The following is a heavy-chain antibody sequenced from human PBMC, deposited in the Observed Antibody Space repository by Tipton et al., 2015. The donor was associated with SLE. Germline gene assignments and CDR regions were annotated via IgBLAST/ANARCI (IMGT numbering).Heavy chain of an antibody. J-gene: IGHJ3*02. CDR3: ARDFYSLPLDAFDI. V-gene: IGHV1-18*01. CDR2: ISAYNGNT. Sequence: QLVQSGPEVKKPGASVKVSCKASGYTFISYGISWVRQAPGQGLEWMGWISAYNGNTNYAQKLQGRVTMTTDTSTSTAYMELRSLRSDDTAVYYCARDFYSLPLDAFDIWGQGTMVTVSS. D-gene: IGHD2/OR15-2a*01. CDR1: GYTFISYG.